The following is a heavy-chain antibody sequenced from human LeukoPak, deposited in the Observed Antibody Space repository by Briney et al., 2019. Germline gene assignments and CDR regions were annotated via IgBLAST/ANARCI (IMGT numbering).Heavy chain of an antibody. CDR3: AELGITMIGGV. D-gene: IGHD3-10*02. V-gene: IGHV3-30*18. CDR1: GFTFSSYG. J-gene: IGHJ6*04. Sequence: GGSLRLSCAASGFTFSSYGMHWVRQAPGKGLEWVAVISYDGSNKYYADSVKGRFTISRDNARNSLYLQMNSLRAEDTAVYYCAELGITMIGGVWGKGTTVTISS. CDR2: ISYDGSNK.